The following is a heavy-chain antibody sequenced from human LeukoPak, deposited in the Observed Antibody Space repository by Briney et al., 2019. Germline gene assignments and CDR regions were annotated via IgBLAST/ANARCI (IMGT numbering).Heavy chain of an antibody. Sequence: PGGSLRLSCAASGFTVSSNYMSWVRQAPGKGLGWGSLIYSGGSTLYADSVKGRFTISRDKSKNTLYLQMNSLRAEDTDVYYCARGGAGEYCSNGVCYGYFFDYWGQGTLVTVSS. CDR1: GFTVSSNY. CDR3: ARGGAGEYCSNGVCYGYFFDY. CDR2: IYSGGST. V-gene: IGHV3-53*01. D-gene: IGHD2-8*01. J-gene: IGHJ4*02.